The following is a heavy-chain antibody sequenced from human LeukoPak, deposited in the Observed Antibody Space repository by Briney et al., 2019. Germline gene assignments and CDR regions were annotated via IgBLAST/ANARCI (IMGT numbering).Heavy chain of an antibody. CDR2: IHYSGTT. Sequence: PSETLSLTCTVSGDSITSYYWSWIRQPPGKELEWIGYIHYSGTTNYNPSLKSRVNLSVDTSKNQLSLKLSSVTAADTAVYYCARAGGVKTAALDLDYWGQGTLVTVSS. CDR3: ARAGGVKTAALDLDY. J-gene: IGHJ4*02. CDR1: GDSITSYY. D-gene: IGHD6-25*01. V-gene: IGHV4-59*01.